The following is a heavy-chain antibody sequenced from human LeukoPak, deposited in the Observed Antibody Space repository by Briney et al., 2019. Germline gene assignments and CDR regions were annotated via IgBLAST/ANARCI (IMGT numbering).Heavy chain of an antibody. CDR3: ARGSRYCSSTSCYDSDY. V-gene: IGHV1-8*02. D-gene: IGHD2-2*01. Sequence: ASVKVSCKASGGTFSNYAISWVRQAPGQGLEWMGWMNPNSGNTGYAQKFRGRVTMTRNTSISTAYMELSSLRSEDTAVYYCARGSRYCSSTSCYDSDYWGQGTLVTVSS. CDR2: MNPNSGNT. J-gene: IGHJ4*02. CDR1: GGTFSNYA.